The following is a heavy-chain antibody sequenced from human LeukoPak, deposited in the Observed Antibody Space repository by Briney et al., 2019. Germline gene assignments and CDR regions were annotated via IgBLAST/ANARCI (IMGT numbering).Heavy chain of an antibody. CDR1: GYAFTSYG. CDR2: MNPNSGNT. J-gene: IGHJ6*03. CDR3: ARAPDFWSGEYYYYYYMDV. V-gene: IGHV1-8*02. D-gene: IGHD3-3*01. Sequence: ASVKVSCKTSGYAFTSYGISWVRQATGQGLEWMGWMNPNSGNTGYAQKFQGGVTMTRNTSISTAYMELSSLRSEDTAVYYCARAPDFWSGEYYYYYYMDVWGKGTTVTVSS.